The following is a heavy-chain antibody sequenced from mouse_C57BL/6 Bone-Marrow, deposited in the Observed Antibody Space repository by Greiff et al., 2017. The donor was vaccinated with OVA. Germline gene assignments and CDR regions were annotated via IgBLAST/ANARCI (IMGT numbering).Heavy chain of an antibody. V-gene: IGHV14-1*01. CDR1: GFNIKDYY. D-gene: IGHD1-1*01. CDR2: IDPEDGDT. J-gene: IGHJ4*01. CDR3: TRLLRSYYAMDY. Sequence: EVQLQQSGAELVRPGDSVKLSCTASGFNIKDYYMHWVKQRPEQGLEWIGRIDPEDGDTEYAQKFQGKATMTADTSSNTAYLQLSSLTSEDTAVYYCTRLLRSYYAMDYWGQGTSVTVSS.